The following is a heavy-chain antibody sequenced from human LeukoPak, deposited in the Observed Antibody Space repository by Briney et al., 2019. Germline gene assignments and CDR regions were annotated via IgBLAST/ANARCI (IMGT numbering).Heavy chain of an antibody. CDR1: GGTLNSLA. J-gene: IGHJ6*02. Sequence: GASVKVSCKASGGTLNSLAISWLRQAPGHGLEWMGGIIPIFGTPNYAPKFQARVTITADESTNTAYMELSSLRSEDTAVYYCASRYCSAGRCDSSYYYYYGMDVWGQGTTVTVSS. D-gene: IGHD2-15*01. CDR3: ASRYCSAGRCDSSYYYYYGMDV. CDR2: IIPIFGTP. V-gene: IGHV1-69*13.